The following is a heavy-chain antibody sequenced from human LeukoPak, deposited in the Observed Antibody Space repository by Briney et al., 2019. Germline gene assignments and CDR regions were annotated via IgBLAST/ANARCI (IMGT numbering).Heavy chain of an antibody. V-gene: IGHV2-70*11. CDR3: ARTQTRSGDFYMDV. J-gene: IGHJ6*03. Sequence: SGPSLSHATHPVTLTGTISGFASSTPGMWMSWIRQPPVTALVRPARIDWDGDEYYSTTLKTRPTIFKDTSENQVVLTMTNMDPVDTATYYCARTQTRSGDFYMDVWGKGTTVTVSS. CDR1: GFASSTPGMW. CDR2: IDWDGDE.